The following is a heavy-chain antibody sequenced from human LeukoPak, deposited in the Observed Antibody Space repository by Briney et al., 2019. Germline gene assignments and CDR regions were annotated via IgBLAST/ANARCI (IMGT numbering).Heavy chain of an antibody. Sequence: PSETLSLTCTVSGGSISSYHWSWIRQPAGKGLEWIGRIHTSGSTNYNPSLKSRVTMSVDTSKNQFSLKLSSVTAADTAVYYCARESTPPSYYYYYYMDVWGKGTTVTVSS. J-gene: IGHJ6*03. D-gene: IGHD6-6*01. CDR3: ARESTPPSYYYYYYMDV. CDR2: IHTSGST. CDR1: GGSISSYH. V-gene: IGHV4-4*07.